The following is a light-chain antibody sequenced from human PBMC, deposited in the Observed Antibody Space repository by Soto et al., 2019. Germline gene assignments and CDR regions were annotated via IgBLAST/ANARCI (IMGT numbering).Light chain of an antibody. CDR2: DDN. Sequence: QSALTQPPSVSAAPGQKVTISCSGSSXNIGGNPVSWYQQLPGTAPKLLIYDDNKRPPGIPDRFSGSKSGTSATLGITGFQTGDEADYYCGSWDSSLSAYVFGTGTKVTVL. CDR1: SXNIGGNP. CDR3: GSWDSSLSAYV. V-gene: IGLV1-51*01. J-gene: IGLJ1*01.